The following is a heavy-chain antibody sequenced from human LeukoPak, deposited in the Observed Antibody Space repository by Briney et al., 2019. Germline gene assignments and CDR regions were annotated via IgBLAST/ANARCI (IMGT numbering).Heavy chain of an antibody. J-gene: IGHJ4*02. CDR1: GGSFSGYY. CDR3: ARGGGPYSSSWYHFDY. V-gene: IGHV4-34*01. Sequence: SETLSLTCAVYGGSFSGYYWSWIRQPPGKRLEWIGEINHSGSTNYNPSLKSRVTISVDTSKNQFSLKLSSVTAADTAVYYCARGGGPYSSSWYHFDYWGQGTLVTVSS. D-gene: IGHD6-13*01. CDR2: INHSGST.